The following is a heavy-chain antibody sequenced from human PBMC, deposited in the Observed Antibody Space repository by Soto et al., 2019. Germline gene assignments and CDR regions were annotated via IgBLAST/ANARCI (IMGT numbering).Heavy chain of an antibody. D-gene: IGHD5-12*01. CDR1: GGSFSGYY. CDR2: INHSGST. J-gene: IGHJ6*02. V-gene: IGHV4-34*01. CDR3: ASLVATIYYYGMDV. Sequence: QVQLQQWGAGLLKPSETLSLTCAVYGGSFSGYYGSWIRQPPGKGLEWIGEINHSGSTNYNPSLKSRVTISVDTSKNQFSLKLSSVTAADTAVYYCASLVATIYYYGMDVWGQGTPVTVSS.